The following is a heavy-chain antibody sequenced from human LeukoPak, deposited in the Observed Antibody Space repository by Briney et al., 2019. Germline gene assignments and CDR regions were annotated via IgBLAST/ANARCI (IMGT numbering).Heavy chain of an antibody. D-gene: IGHD2-15*01. Sequence: ASVKVSCKASGYTFTSYYMHWVLQAPGQGLEWMGVINPSGGSTSYAQKFQGRVTMTRDTSTSTVYMELSSLRSEDTAVYYCARDPSDCSGGSCYSKGVFDYWGQGTLVTVSS. V-gene: IGHV1-46*01. J-gene: IGHJ4*02. CDR1: GYTFTSYY. CDR3: ARDPSDCSGGSCYSKGVFDY. CDR2: INPSGGST.